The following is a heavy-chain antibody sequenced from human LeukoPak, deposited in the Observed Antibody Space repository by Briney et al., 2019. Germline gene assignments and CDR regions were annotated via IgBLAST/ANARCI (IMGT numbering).Heavy chain of an antibody. CDR3: AKGEVGVTGVDM. J-gene: IGHJ3*02. CDR2: ILTSGRT. V-gene: IGHV3-23*01. CDR1: GFTFANSA. Sequence: GGSLRLSCAASGFTFANSAMNWVRQAPGKGLEWVSGILTSGRTFYAVSVKGRFTISRDNSKNTLYLQMNSLGAEDTAVYYYAKGEVGVTGVDMWGQGTMVTVSS. D-gene: IGHD1-26*01.